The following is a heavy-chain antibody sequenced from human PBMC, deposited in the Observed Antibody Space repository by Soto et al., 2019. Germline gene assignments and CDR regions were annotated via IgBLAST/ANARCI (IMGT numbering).Heavy chain of an antibody. J-gene: IGHJ4*02. CDR3: ARVVSSSDSEGFFDY. D-gene: IGHD6-6*01. CDR1: GFTFSSYG. Sequence: GGSLRLSCAASGFTFSSYGMHWVRQAPGKGLEWVAVIWYDGSNKYYADSVKGRFTISRDNSKNTLYLQMNSLRAEDTAVYYCARVVSSSDSEGFFDYWGQGTLVTVSS. V-gene: IGHV3-33*01. CDR2: IWYDGSNK.